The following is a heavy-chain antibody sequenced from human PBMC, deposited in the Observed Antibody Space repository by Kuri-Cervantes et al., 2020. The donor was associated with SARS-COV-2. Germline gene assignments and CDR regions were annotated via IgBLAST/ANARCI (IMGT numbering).Heavy chain of an antibody. CDR1: GFTFSSYA. CDR3: ARDKRYSSGWFRADNGAFDY. CDR2: ISYDGSNK. Sequence: GGSLRLSCAVYGFTFSSYAMHWVRQAPGKGLEWVAVISYDGSNKYYADSVKGRFTISRDNAKNSLYLQMNSLRAEDTAVYYCARDKRYSSGWFRADNGAFDYWGQGTMVTVSS. D-gene: IGHD6-19*01. V-gene: IGHV3-30-3*01. J-gene: IGHJ3*01.